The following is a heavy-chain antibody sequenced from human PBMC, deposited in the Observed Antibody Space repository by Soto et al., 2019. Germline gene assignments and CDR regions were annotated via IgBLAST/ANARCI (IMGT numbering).Heavy chain of an antibody. CDR3: ARGFRKGFNV. D-gene: IGHD3-10*01. Sequence: EVQLVESGGGLVKPGGSLRLSCVASGFTFSGYSINWVRQAPGKGLEWVSYISGPSIYIYYADSVKGRFTISRDNAKSEVYLQRNGLRAEDTAVYYCARGFRKGFNVWGQGTTVSVSS. J-gene: IGHJ6*02. V-gene: IGHV3-21*01. CDR2: ISGPSIYI. CDR1: GFTFSGYS.